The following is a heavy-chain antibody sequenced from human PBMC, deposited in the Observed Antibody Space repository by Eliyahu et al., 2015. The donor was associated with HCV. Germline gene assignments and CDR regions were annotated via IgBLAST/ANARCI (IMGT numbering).Heavy chain of an antibody. D-gene: IGHD1-1*01. CDR1: GGSFSGYY. J-gene: IGHJ6*02. CDR2: INHSGST. V-gene: IGHV4-34*01. Sequence: QVQLQQWGAGLLKPSETLSLTCAVYGGSFSGYYWSWIRQPPGKGLEWIGEINHSGSTNYNPSLKSRVTISVDTSKNQFSLKLSSVTAADTAVYYCARGTGTTYYYGMDVWGQGTTVTVSS. CDR3: ARGTGTTYYYGMDV.